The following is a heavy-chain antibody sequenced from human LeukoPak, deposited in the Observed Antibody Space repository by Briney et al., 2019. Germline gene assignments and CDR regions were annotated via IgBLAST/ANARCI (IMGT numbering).Heavy chain of an antibody. CDR1: GFTLSFYR. CDR2: ISSSSSFI. Sequence: GGSLTLSCAASGFTLSFYRMQWVRPAPGKGLEWGSYISSSSSFIYYADSVKGRFTISRDNAKNSLNLQMNSLRAEDTAVYYWTRAAFFGEVLHAYYFDYWGQGTLVTVSS. D-gene: IGHD3-10*01. J-gene: IGHJ4*02. V-gene: IGHV3-21*01. CDR3: TRAAFFGEVLHAYYFDY.